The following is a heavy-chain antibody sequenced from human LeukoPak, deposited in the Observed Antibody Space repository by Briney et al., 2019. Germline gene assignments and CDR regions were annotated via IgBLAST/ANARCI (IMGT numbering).Heavy chain of an antibody. Sequence: GGSLRLSCAASGFTFSSYGMHWVRQAPGKGLEWVAVIWYDGSNKYYADSVKGRFTISRDNSKNTLYLQMNSLRAEDAAVYYCAKGSVTTFGAADYRGQGTLVTVSS. CDR1: GFTFSSYG. J-gene: IGHJ4*02. V-gene: IGHV3-33*06. D-gene: IGHD4-17*01. CDR2: IWYDGSNK. CDR3: AKGSVTTFGAADY.